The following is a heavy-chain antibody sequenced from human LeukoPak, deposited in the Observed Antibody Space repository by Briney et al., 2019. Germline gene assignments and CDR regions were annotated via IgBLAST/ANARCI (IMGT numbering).Heavy chain of an antibody. CDR1: SGSISSGSYY. J-gene: IGHJ4*02. V-gene: IGHV4-61*02. Sequence: KPSQTLSLTCTVSSGSISSGSYYWSWIRQPAGKGLEWIGRIYTSGSTNYNPSLRSRVTISVDTSKNQFSLKLSSVTAADTAVYYCARFTGYFDWLSQAYFDYWGQGTLVTVSS. CDR3: ARFTGYFDWLSQAYFDY. CDR2: IYTSGST. D-gene: IGHD3-9*01.